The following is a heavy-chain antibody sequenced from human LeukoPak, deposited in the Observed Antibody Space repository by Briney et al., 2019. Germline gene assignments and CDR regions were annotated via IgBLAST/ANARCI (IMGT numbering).Heavy chain of an antibody. J-gene: IGHJ3*02. V-gene: IGHV3-30*04. CDR3: ARDYGDKDYAFDI. CDR2: TSYDGSNK. D-gene: IGHD4-23*01. Sequence: GGSLRLSCAASGFTFSSSAMRWVRQAPGKGLEWVAVTSYDGSNKFYADSVKGRFTISRDNSKNTLYLQMNSLRPEDTAVYYCARDYGDKDYAFDIWGQGTMVTVS. CDR1: GFTFSSSA.